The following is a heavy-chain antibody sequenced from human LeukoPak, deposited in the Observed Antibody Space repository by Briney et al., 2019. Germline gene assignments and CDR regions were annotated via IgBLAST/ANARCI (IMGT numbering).Heavy chain of an antibody. Sequence: PSETLSLTCTVSGGSISSYYWSWIRQPPGKGLELIGYTYYRGSTNYNPSLKSRVTISVDTSKNQFSLKLTSVTAADTAVYYCASSATNNWLDYWGQGTLVTVSS. D-gene: IGHD6-25*01. CDR3: ASSATNNWLDY. CDR2: TYYRGST. CDR1: GGSISSYY. J-gene: IGHJ5*01. V-gene: IGHV4-59*01.